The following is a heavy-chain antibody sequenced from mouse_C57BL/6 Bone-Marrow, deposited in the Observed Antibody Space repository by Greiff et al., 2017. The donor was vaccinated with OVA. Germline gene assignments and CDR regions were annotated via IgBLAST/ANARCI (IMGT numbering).Heavy chain of an antibody. CDR3: ARDSTTAPLAY. V-gene: IGHV5-4*01. D-gene: IGHD1-2*01. J-gene: IGHJ3*01. CDR1: GFTFSSYA. CDR2: ISDGGRYT. Sequence: DVHLVESGGGLVKPGGSLKLSCAASGFTFSSYAMSLVRQTPEKRLAWVATISDGGRYTYSPDNVQGRFTISRDNAKNNLYLQMSHLKSKDTDMYYCARDSTTAPLAYWGQGTLVTVSA.